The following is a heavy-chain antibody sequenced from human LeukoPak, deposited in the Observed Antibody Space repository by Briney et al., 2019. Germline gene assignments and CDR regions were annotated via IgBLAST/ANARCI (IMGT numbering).Heavy chain of an antibody. J-gene: IGHJ6*03. Sequence: GESLKISCKGSGYSFTTFWIGWVRQMPGKGLEWMGIIYPGDSDTRYSPSFQGQVTISADKSISTAYLQWSSLKASDTAMYYCARLGLRGYCSSTSCPMPYYYMDVWGKGTTVTVSS. CDR2: IYPGDSDT. CDR1: GYSFTTFW. V-gene: IGHV5-51*01. CDR3: ARLGLRGYCSSTSCPMPYYYMDV. D-gene: IGHD2-2*01.